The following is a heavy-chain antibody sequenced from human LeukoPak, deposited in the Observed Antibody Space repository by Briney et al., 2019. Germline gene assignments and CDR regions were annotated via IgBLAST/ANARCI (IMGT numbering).Heavy chain of an antibody. V-gene: IGHV3-48*04. J-gene: IGHJ4*02. D-gene: IGHD1-26*01. Sequence: PGGSLRLSCAASGFTFSNFNMNWVRQAPGKGLEWISYISGTSATIYYADSVKGRFTISRDNAKNTLYLQMNSLRAEDTAVYYCARTLRYSGSYYDYWGQGTLVTVSS. CDR1: GFTFSNFN. CDR2: ISGTSATI. CDR3: ARTLRYSGSYYDY.